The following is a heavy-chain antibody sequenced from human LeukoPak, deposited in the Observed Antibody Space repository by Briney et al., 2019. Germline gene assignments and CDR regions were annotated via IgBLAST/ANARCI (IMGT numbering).Heavy chain of an antibody. V-gene: IGHV3-53*01. Sequence: GGSLRLSCAASGFTVSSNYMSWVRQAPGKGLEWVSVIYSGGSTYYADSVKGRFTISRDKSKNTLYLQLNSLRAEDTAVYYCARESSFFSENGSSWYYFDYWGQGTLVTVSS. D-gene: IGHD6-13*01. J-gene: IGHJ4*02. CDR1: GFTVSSNY. CDR3: ARESSFFSENGSSWYYFDY. CDR2: IYSGGST.